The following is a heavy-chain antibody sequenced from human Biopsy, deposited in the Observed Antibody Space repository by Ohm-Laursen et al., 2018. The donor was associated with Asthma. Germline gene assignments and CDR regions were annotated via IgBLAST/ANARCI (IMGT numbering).Heavy chain of an antibody. Sequence: SLRLSCSATGFTFSNYGMHWVRQAPGKGLEWVAVISFDGSNKDFADSVKGRFTISRDNSKNTMYLEMNSLRAEDTAVYYCARDGPELPTELDYWGPGTLVTVSS. CDR2: ISFDGSNK. J-gene: IGHJ4*02. CDR3: ARDGPELPTELDY. V-gene: IGHV3-30*03. D-gene: IGHD1-14*01. CDR1: GFTFSNYG.